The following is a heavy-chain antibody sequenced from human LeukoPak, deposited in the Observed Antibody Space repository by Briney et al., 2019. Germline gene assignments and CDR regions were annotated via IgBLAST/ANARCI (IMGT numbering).Heavy chain of an antibody. CDR3: ARREISSGYVYYFGY. CDR1: GGSISSYY. V-gene: IGHV4-59*01. D-gene: IGHD3-22*01. CDR2: IYYSGST. J-gene: IGHJ4*02. Sequence: SETLSLTCTVSGGSISSYYWSWIRQPPGKGLEWIGYIYYSGSTNYNPSLKSRVTISVDTSKNQFSLKLSSVTAADTAVYYCARREISSGYVYYFGYWGQGTLVTVSS.